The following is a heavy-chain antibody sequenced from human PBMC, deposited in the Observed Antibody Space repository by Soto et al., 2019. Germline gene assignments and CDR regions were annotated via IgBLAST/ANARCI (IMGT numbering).Heavy chain of an antibody. CDR2: INPDSGRT. CDR1: GYTFTGYY. CDR3: ALSFSQTNIDV. V-gene: IGHV1-2*02. J-gene: IGHJ6*01. Sequence: QVQLVQSGPEVGKPGASVKVSCKASGYTFTGYYLHWVRQAPGQGLGWMGYINPDSGRTRYAQKFQGTVTMTRDTSITTAYLELSSLKYDDSAIFYCALSFSQTNIDVWGQGTTVIVSS.